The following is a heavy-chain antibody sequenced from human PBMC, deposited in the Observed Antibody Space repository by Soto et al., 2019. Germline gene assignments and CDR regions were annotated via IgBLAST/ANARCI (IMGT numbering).Heavy chain of an antibody. Sequence: SVKVSCKASGGTFSSYAISWVRQAPGQGLEWTGGIIPIFGTANYAQKFQGRVTITADESTSTAYMELSSLRSEDTAVYYCARDSPDVXVYATRTENYYYYGMDVWGQGTTVTVSS. CDR1: GGTFSSYA. V-gene: IGHV1-69*13. J-gene: IGHJ6*02. CDR2: IIPIFGTA. CDR3: ARDSPDVXVYATRTENYYYYGMDV. D-gene: IGHD2-8*02.